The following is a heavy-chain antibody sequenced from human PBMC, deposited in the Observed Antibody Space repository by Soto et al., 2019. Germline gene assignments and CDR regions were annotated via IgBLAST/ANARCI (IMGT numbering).Heavy chain of an antibody. D-gene: IGHD6-19*01. J-gene: IGHJ4*02. CDR3: TRESMSGWSDY. CDR1: GDSVASNSAS. V-gene: IGHV6-1*01. CDR2: TYYRSKWYN. Sequence: SQSLSLTCVISGDSVASNSASWKLIRQSPSRGFEWLGRTYYRSKWYNDYAISAKSRITINPDTSKNQVSLQLDSVTPEDTAVYYCTRESMSGWSDYWGQGTLVTVSS.